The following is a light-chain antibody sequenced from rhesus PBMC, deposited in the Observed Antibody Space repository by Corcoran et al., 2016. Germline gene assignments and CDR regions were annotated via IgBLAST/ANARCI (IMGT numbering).Light chain of an antibody. V-gene: IGKV3S9*01. CDR3: QQDYSWPYS. Sequence: EIVMTQSPATLALSPGERATLSCRASQSVSSYLAWYQQKPGQAPKLLITGASSRATGIPERFSGSGSGTELTLTISSLEPEDIGGYYCQQDYSWPYSFGQGTKVEIK. J-gene: IGKJ2*01. CDR2: GAS. CDR1: QSVSSY.